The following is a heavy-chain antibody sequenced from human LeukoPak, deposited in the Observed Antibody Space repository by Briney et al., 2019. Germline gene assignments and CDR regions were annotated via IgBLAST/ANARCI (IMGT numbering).Heavy chain of an antibody. J-gene: IGHJ5*02. V-gene: IGHV7-4-1*02. CDR2: INTNTGNP. D-gene: IGHD3-16*01. CDR1: GYTFTSYA. CDR3: ARDLRGNDYVWGSYPLLEP. Sequence: ASVKVSCKTSGYTFTSYAMNWVRQAPGQGLEWMGWINTNTGNPTYAQGFTGRFVFSLDTSVSTAYLQISSLKAEDTAVYYCARDLRGNDYVWGSYPLLEPWGQGTLVTVSS.